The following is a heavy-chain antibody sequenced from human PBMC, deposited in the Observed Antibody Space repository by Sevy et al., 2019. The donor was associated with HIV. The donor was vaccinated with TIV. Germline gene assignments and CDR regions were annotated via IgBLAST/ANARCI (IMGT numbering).Heavy chain of an antibody. CDR1: GGSISSGGYY. Sequence: SETLSLTCTVSGGSISSGGYYWSWIRQHPGKGLEWIGYIYYSGSTYYNPSLKSRVTISVDTSKNQFSLKLSSVTVADTAVYYCARGYCSSTSCYTGRRYDWFDPWGQGTLVTVSS. D-gene: IGHD2-2*02. CDR3: ARGYCSSTSCYTGRRYDWFDP. CDR2: IYYSGST. J-gene: IGHJ5*02. V-gene: IGHV4-31*03.